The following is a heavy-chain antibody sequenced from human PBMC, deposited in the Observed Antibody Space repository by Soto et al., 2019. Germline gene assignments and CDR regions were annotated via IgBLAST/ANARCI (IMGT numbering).Heavy chain of an antibody. Sequence: GESLKISCEASGYMFPIYHISWVRQMPGKGLEWVGKIDPSDSRTMYRPSSRARITISLDKSINTAYLEWGRLRAADTAMYYCARQDSNGDFDFWGQGTQVTVSS. J-gene: IGHJ4*02. CDR1: GYMFPIYH. CDR2: IDPSDSRT. V-gene: IGHV5-10-1*01. D-gene: IGHD2-8*01. CDR3: ARQDSNGDFDF.